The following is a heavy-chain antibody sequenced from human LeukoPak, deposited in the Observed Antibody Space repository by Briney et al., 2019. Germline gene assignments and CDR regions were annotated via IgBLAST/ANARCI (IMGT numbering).Heavy chain of an antibody. Sequence: SETLSLTCTVSGGSISSYYWSWIRQPPGKGLEWIGCIYYSGSTNYNPSLKSRVTISVDTSKNQFSLKLSSVTAADTAVYYCATRSSYDSSGYGPDAFDIWGQGTMVTVSS. J-gene: IGHJ3*02. CDR3: ATRSSYDSSGYGPDAFDI. CDR1: GGSISSYY. V-gene: IGHV4-59*01. D-gene: IGHD3-22*01. CDR2: IYYSGST.